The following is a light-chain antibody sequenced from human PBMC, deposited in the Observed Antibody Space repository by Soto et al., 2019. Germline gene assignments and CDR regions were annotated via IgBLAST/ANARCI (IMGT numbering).Light chain of an antibody. CDR2: DVS. V-gene: IGLV2-11*01. Sequence: QSALSQPRSVSGSPGQSVTISCTGTNSDVGGYNYVSWYQQHPGKAPKLILYDVSKRPSGVPDRFSGSKSANTASLTISGLQAEDEADYYCNSYGGSSNVVFGGGTQLTVL. CDR3: NSYGGSSNVV. CDR1: NSDVGGYNY. J-gene: IGLJ3*02.